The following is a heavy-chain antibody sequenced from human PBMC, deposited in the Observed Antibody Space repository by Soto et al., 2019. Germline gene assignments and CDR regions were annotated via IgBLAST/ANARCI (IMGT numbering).Heavy chain of an antibody. V-gene: IGHV1-3*01. CDR3: ARDKLPLGPVANYAFDV. J-gene: IGHJ3*01. Sequence: VQSGAEVRKPGASVNISCRASGFSFSDNLINWVRQAPGQSLEWMGWINPDNVNTRYSQTFQGRVTISRHSSASIAYVEVSDLASEDLAVYYCARDKLPLGPVANYAFDVRGQGTMVTVYS. CDR1: GFSFSDNL. D-gene: IGHD1-1*01. CDR2: INPDNVNT.